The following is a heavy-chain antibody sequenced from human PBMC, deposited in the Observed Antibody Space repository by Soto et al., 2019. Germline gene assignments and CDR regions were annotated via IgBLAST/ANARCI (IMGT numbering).Heavy chain of an antibody. J-gene: IGHJ4*02. CDR3: ARAMDTAMVSTFDY. D-gene: IGHD5-18*01. Sequence: ASVKVSCKASGYTFTGYYMHWVRQAPGQGLEWMGWINPNSGGTNYAQKFQGWVTMTRDTSISTAYMELSRLRFDDTAVYYCARAMDTAMVSTFDYWGQGTLVTVSS. CDR2: INPNSGGT. CDR1: GYTFTGYY. V-gene: IGHV1-2*04.